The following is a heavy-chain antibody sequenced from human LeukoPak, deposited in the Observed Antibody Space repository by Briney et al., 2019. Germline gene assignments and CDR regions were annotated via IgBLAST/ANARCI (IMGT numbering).Heavy chain of an antibody. D-gene: IGHD2-15*01. V-gene: IGHV3-21*01. CDR2: ISSSSSYI. Sequence: GSLRLSCAASGFTFSSYSMNWVRQAPGKGLEWVSSISSSSSYIYYADSVKGRFTISRDNAKNSLYLQMNSLRAEDTAVYYCARAGSSVVVAAKDYWGQGTLVTVSS. CDR1: GFTFSSYS. J-gene: IGHJ4*02. CDR3: ARAGSSVVVAAKDY.